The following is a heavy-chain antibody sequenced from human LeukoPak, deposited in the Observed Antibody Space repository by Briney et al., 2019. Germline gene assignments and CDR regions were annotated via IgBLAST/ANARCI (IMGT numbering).Heavy chain of an antibody. V-gene: IGHV1-69*13. CDR3: AREVGSGSPKYYFDY. D-gene: IGHD1-26*01. J-gene: IGHJ4*02. CDR1: GGTFSSYA. Sequence: SVKVSCKASGGTFSSYAISWVRQAPGQGLEWMGGIIPIFGTANYAQKFQGRVTITADESTSTAYMELSSLRSEDTAVYYCAREVGSGSPKYYFDYWGQGTLVTVSS. CDR2: IIPIFGTA.